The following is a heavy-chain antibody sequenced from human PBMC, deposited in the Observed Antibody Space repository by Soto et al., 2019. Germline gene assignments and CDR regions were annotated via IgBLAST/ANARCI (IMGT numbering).Heavy chain of an antibody. CDR2: ISWSSGSI. V-gene: IGHV3-9*01. CDR1: GVTFEDYA. Sequence: EVQLVESGGGLVQPGRSLRLSCAASGVTFEDYAMHWVRQAPGKGLEWVSGISWSSGSIGYADSVKGRFTISRDNAKNSLYLQMNSLRSEDTALYYCAKDIGRYYGDALEIWGQGTMVTVSS. D-gene: IGHD3-10*01. J-gene: IGHJ3*02. CDR3: AKDIGRYYGDALEI.